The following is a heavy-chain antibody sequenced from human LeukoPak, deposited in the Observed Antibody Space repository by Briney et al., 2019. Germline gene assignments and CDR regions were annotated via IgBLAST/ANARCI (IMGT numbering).Heavy chain of an antibody. CDR1: GFTFSSYE. CDR2: ISSSGSTI. J-gene: IGHJ6*04. V-gene: IGHV3-48*03. D-gene: IGHD3-10*01. Sequence: PGGSLRLSCAASGFTFSSYEMNWVRQAPGKGLEWVSYISSSGSTIYYADSVKGRFTISRDNAKNSLYLQMNRLRAEDTAVYYCARDYGSGSYYQSYYYYGMDVWGKGTTVTVSS. CDR3: ARDYGSGSYYQSYYYYGMDV.